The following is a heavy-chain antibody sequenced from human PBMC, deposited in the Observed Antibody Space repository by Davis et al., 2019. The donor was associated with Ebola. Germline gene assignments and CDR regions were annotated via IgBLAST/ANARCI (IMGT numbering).Heavy chain of an antibody. CDR3: ARYSDRGSYWYFDL. CDR1: GYTFTSYA. D-gene: IGHD1-26*01. V-gene: IGHV1-3*01. J-gene: IGHJ2*01. Sequence: AASVKVSCKASGYTFTSYAMHWVRQAPGQRLEWMGWINAGNGNTKYSQKFQGRVTITRDTSASTAYMELSRLRSDETAVYYCARYSDRGSYWYFDLWGRGTLVTVSS. CDR2: INAGNGNT.